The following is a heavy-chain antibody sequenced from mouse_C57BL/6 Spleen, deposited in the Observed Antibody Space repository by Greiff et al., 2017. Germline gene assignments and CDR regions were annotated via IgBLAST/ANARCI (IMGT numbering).Heavy chain of an antibody. J-gene: IGHJ4*01. D-gene: IGHD1-1*02. CDR1: GYTFTSYW. Sequence: VQLQQPGAELVKPGASVKMSCKASGYTFTSYWITWVKQRPGQGLEWIGDIYPGSGSTNYNEKFKSKATLTVDTSSSTAYMQLSSLTSEDSAVYYCARWGYGPDYYAMDYWGQGTSVPVSS. V-gene: IGHV1-55*01. CDR2: IYPGSGST. CDR3: ARWGYGPDYYAMDY.